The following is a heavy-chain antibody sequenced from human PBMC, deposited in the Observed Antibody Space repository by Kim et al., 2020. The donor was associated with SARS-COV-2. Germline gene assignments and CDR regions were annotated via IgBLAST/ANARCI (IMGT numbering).Heavy chain of an antibody. D-gene: IGHD1-1*01. V-gene: IGHV3-9*01. J-gene: IGHJ4*02. CDR2: I. CDR3: GKWPTIRRGIDY. Sequence: IGYEDSGKGRFTISRDNAKKSLYLQMDSLSVDDTALYYCGKWPTIRRGIDYWGQETLVTVS.